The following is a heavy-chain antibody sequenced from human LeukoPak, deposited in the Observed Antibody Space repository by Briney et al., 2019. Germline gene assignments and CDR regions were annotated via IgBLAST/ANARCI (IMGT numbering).Heavy chain of an antibody. CDR2: ISGSGGST. J-gene: IGHJ4*02. CDR3: AKGPGSKAAGTGGFDY. CDR1: GFTFSSYA. V-gene: IGHV3-23*01. Sequence: GGSLRLSCAASGFTFSSYAMSWVRQAPGKGLEWVSAISGSGGSTYYADSVKGRFTISRDNSKNTLYLQMNSLRAEDTAVYYCAKGPGSKAAGTGGFDYWGQGTLVTVSS. D-gene: IGHD6-13*01.